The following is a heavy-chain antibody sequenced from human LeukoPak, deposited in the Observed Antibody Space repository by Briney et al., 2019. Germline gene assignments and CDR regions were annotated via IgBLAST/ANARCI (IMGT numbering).Heavy chain of an antibody. CDR1: GFTFSSSA. Sequence: PGGSLRLSCAASGFTFSSSAMSWVRQAPGKGLEWVSAISNNGGYTYYADSVKGRFIISRDNSKNTLYMQMNSLRVEDTAVYYCAKVHYSSSWFDVFDVWGQGTMVTVSS. CDR2: ISNNGGYT. J-gene: IGHJ3*01. V-gene: IGHV3-23*01. CDR3: AKVHYSSSWFDVFDV. D-gene: IGHD6-13*01.